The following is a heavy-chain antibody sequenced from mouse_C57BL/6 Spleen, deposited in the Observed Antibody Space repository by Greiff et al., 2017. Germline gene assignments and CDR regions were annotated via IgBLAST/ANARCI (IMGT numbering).Heavy chain of an antibody. CDR1: GYTFTSYW. J-gene: IGHJ2*01. D-gene: IGHD2-3*01. V-gene: IGHV1-61*01. CDR2: IYPADSET. CDR3: ARGRWLLPFDY. Sequence: QVQLQQPGAELVRPGSSVKLSCTASGYTFTSYWMDWVKQRPGQGLEWIGNIYPADSETHYNQKFKDKATLTVDKSSSTAYMQLSSLTSEDSAVYYCARGRWLLPFDYWGQGTTRTVSS.